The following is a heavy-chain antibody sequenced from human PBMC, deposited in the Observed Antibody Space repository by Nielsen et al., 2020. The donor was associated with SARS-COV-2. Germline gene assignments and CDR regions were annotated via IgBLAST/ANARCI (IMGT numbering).Heavy chain of an antibody. Sequence: WIRQPPGKGLEYVSAISSNGGSTYYADSVKGRFTISRDNSKNTLYLQMNSLRAEDTAVYYCASLENIAAAGHSYYYYYGMDVWGQGTTVTVSS. J-gene: IGHJ6*02. V-gene: IGHV3-64*04. CDR3: ASLENIAAAGHSYYYYYGMDV. CDR2: ISSNGGST. D-gene: IGHD6-13*01.